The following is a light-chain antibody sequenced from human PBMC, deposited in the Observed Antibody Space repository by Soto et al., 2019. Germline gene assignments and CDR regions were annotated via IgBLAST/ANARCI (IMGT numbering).Light chain of an antibody. CDR2: DVS. J-gene: IGLJ1*01. CDR1: SSDVGGYNY. Sequence: QSALTQPRSVSGSPGQSVTISCTGTSSDVGGYNYVSWYQQHPGKAPKLMIYDVSKRPSGVPDRFSGSKSGNTASLTISGLQAEDEADYCCCSYPGSYYVFGTGTKVTVL. V-gene: IGLV2-11*01. CDR3: CSYPGSYYV.